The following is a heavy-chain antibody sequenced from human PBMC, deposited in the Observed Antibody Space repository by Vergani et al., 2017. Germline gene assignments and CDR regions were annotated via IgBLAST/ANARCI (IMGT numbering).Heavy chain of an antibody. D-gene: IGHD5-12*01. CDR3: ARDLTRYSTASRRYFDY. Sequence: EVQLVESGGGLVKPGESPRLSCVASGFTFGSYSMIWVRQAPGKGLEWVSSISSSSSYIYYADSVKGRFTISRDNAKNSLYLQMNSLRAEDTAVYYCARDLTRYSTASRRYFDYWGQGTLVTVSS. CDR1: GFTFGSYS. J-gene: IGHJ4*02. CDR2: ISSSSSYI. V-gene: IGHV3-21*01.